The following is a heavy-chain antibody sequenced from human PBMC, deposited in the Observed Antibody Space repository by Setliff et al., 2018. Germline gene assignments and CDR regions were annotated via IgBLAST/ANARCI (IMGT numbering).Heavy chain of an antibody. CDR3: AREGFYCTNGVCYRPFDY. V-gene: IGHV4-4*08. Sequence: SETLSFSCAASGFTFSDYYMSWIRQPPGKGLEWIGNIYSSGSTNYNPSLKSRVTISVDTSKNQFSLNLTSVTAADTAVYYCAREGFYCTNGVCYRPFDYWGQGTLVTVSS. J-gene: IGHJ4*02. CDR2: IYSSGST. CDR1: GFTFSDYY. D-gene: IGHD2-8*01.